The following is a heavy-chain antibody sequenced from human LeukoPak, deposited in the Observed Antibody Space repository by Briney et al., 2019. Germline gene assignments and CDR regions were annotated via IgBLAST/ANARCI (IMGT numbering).Heavy chain of an antibody. D-gene: IGHD3-16*01. CDR1: GFTFSSYE. V-gene: IGHV3-48*03. CDR2: ISSSGSTI. Sequence: GGSLRLSCAASGFTFSSYEMNWVRQAPGKGLEWVSYISSSGSTIYYADSVKGRLTISRDNAKNSLYLQMNSLRAEDTAVYYCASHPGDVDYWGQGTLVTVSS. J-gene: IGHJ4*02. CDR3: ASHPGDVDY.